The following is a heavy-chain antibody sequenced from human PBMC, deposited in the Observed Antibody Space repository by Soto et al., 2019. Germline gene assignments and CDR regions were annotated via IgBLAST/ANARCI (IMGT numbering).Heavy chain of an antibody. D-gene: IGHD2-2*02. CDR3: ARGGYCSGSSCYTYYPDP. CDR1: GFTFSSYG. V-gene: IGHV3-30*03. J-gene: IGHJ5*02. CDR2: ISYDGSNK. Sequence: PGGSLRLSCAASGFTFSSYGMHWVRQAPGKGLEWVAVISYDGSNKYYADSVKGRFTISRDNSKNTLYLQMNSLRAEDTAVYYCARGGYCSGSSCYTYYPDPWGQGTLVTVSS.